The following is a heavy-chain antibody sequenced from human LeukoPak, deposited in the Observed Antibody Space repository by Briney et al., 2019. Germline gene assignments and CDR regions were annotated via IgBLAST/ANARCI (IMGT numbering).Heavy chain of an antibody. J-gene: IGHJ4*02. CDR3: ARGVVAAAGRTFDF. V-gene: IGHV1-18*01. CDR2: ISAYNGNT. Sequence: ASVTLSCKASGSTFTIYGISWVRQAPGQGLEWMGWISAYNGNTNYAQKLQARVTMTTDTSTSTAYMELRSLRSDDTAVYYCARGVVAAAGRTFDFWGQGTLVTVSS. D-gene: IGHD6-13*01. CDR1: GSTFTIYG.